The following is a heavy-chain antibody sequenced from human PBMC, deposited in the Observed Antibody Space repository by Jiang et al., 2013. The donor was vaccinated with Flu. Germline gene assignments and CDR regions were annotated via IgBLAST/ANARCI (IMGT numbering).Heavy chain of an antibody. J-gene: IGHJ5*02. CDR1: GGSISSSSYY. Sequence: GPGLVKPSETLSLTCTVSGGSISSSSYYWGWIRQPPGKGLEWIGSIYYSGSTYYNPSLKSRVTISVDTSKNQFSLKLSSVTAADTAVYYCARHHDDWDWFDPWGQGTLVTVSS. CDR2: IYYSGST. CDR3: ARHHDDWDWFDP. V-gene: IGHV4-39*01. D-gene: IGHD2-21*01.